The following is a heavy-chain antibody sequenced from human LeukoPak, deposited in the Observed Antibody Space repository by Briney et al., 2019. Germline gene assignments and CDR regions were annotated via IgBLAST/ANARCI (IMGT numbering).Heavy chain of an antibody. D-gene: IGHD5-24*01. CDR2: IYPGDSDT. CDR1: GYSFTSYW. J-gene: IGHJ6*03. CDR3: ARQVEMATTYYYYYYMDV. V-gene: IGHV5-51*01. Sequence: AEALKISCRGSGYSFTSYWIGWVRQMPGKGLEWMGIIYPGDSDTRYSPSFQGQVTISADKSISTAYLHWSSLQASDTAMYYCARQVEMATTYYYYYYMDVWGKGTTVTVSS.